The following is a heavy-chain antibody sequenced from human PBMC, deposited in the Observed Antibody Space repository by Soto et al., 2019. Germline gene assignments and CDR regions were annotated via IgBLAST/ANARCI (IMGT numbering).Heavy chain of an antibody. CDR3: AIRTKSGYYDYYYYYMDV. V-gene: IGHV4-34*01. CDR2: INHSGST. D-gene: IGHD3-3*01. J-gene: IGHJ6*03. Sequence: QVQLQQWGAGLLKPSETLSLTCAVYGGSFSGYYWSWIRQPPGKGLEWIGEINHSGSTNYNPSLKSRVTISVDTSKNQFSLKLSSVTAADTAVYYCAIRTKSGYYDYYYYYMDVWGKGTTVTVSS. CDR1: GGSFSGYY.